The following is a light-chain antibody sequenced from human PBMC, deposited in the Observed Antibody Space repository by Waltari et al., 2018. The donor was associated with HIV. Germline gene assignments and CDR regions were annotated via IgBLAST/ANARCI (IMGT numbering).Light chain of an antibody. J-gene: IGKJ3*01. Sequence: DIVMTQSPDSLAVSLGKRATIHCKSSQSVLYSSNNKNYLTWYQQKPGQPPKLLVYWASTRESGVPDRFSGSGSGTDFTLTISSLQAEDVAVYYCQQYHSTPFTFGPGTKVDIK. CDR1: QSVLYSSNNKNY. V-gene: IGKV4-1*01. CDR2: WAS. CDR3: QQYHSTPFT.